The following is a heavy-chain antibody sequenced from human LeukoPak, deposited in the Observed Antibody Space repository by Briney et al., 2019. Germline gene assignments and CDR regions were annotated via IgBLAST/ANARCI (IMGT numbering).Heavy chain of an antibody. CDR1: GFTFSSYW. Sequence: PGGSLRLSCAASGFTFSSYWMHWVRQAPGKGLVWVSRINSDGSSTSYADSVKGRFTISRDNAKNTLYLQMNSLRAEDTAVYYCARGPIFGVAKTPIDYWGQGTLVTVSS. CDR2: INSDGSST. CDR3: ARGPIFGVAKTPIDY. J-gene: IGHJ4*02. V-gene: IGHV3-74*01. D-gene: IGHD3-3*01.